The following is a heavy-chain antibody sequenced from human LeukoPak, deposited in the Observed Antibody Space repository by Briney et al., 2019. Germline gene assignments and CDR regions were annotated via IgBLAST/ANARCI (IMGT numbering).Heavy chain of an antibody. CDR2: ISAYNGNT. CDR3: ARVWGKYCSSTSCWGGWFDP. J-gene: IGHJ5*02. V-gene: IGHV1-18*01. Sequence: ASVKVSCKASGYTFTSYGISWVRQAPGQGLEWMGWISAYNGNTNYAQKLQGRVTMTTDTSTSTAYMELRSLRSDDTAVYYCARVWGKYCSSTSCWGGWFDPWGQGTLVTVSS. CDR1: GYTFTSYG. D-gene: IGHD2-2*01.